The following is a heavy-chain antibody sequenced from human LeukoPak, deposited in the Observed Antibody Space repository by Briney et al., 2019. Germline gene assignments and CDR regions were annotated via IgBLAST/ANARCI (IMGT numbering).Heavy chain of an antibody. D-gene: IGHD6-19*01. CDR2: IKQDGSDK. Sequence: GGSLRLSCAASGFTFNSYWMSWVRQAPGKGLEWVANIKQDGSDKYYVDPVKGRFTISRDNAKNSLYLQMNSLRAEDTAVYYCARVSGWYSWHFDLWGRGTLVTVSS. CDR1: GFTFNSYW. V-gene: IGHV3-7*01. J-gene: IGHJ2*01. CDR3: ARVSGWYSWHFDL.